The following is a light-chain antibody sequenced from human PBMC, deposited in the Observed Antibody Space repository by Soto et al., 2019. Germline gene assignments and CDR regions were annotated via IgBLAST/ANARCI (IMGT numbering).Light chain of an antibody. CDR3: QQYGTSSEAT. CDR2: GAS. J-gene: IGKJ4*01. Sequence: EIVMTQSPATLSVSPGERATLSCRSSQSVTSNLAWYQQKPDQAPRLLIYGASARATGIPDRFSGSGSGTDFTLTISRVEPEDFAVYYCQQYGTSSEATFGGGTKVDIK. V-gene: IGKV3-20*01. CDR1: QSVTSN.